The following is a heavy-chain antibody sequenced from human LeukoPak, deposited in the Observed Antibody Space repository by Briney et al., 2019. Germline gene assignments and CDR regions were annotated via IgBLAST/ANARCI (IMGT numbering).Heavy chain of an antibody. J-gene: IGHJ4*02. CDR3: ASAPITAFEVVKGEFDY. D-gene: IGHD3-3*01. CDR1: GYAFTGHY. V-gene: IGHV1-2*02. CDR2: INPKTGGT. Sequence: ASVKVSCKASGYAFTGHYMHWVRQAPGQGLEWMGWINPKTGGTYYAQNFQGRVTMTRDTSISTAYMELRTLRSDDTAVYYCASAPITAFEVVKGEFDYWGQGTLVAVSS.